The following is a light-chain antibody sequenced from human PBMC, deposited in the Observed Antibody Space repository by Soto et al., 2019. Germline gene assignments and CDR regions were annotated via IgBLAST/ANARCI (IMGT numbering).Light chain of an antibody. J-gene: IGKJ1*01. Sequence: DIQMTQAPSSLPASVGDRVSITCRASQTIGNYLNWYQQRPGKAPNLLISAASTLQSGVPSRFSGSGSGTDFTLTITSLQPEDFATYYCQQSYNTPRTFGQGTKGDIK. CDR3: QQSYNTPRT. CDR1: QTIGNY. V-gene: IGKV1-39*01. CDR2: AAS.